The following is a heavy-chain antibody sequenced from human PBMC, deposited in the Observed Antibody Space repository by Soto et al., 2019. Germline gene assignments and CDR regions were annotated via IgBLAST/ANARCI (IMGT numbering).Heavy chain of an antibody. D-gene: IGHD4-17*01. J-gene: IGHJ4*02. CDR2: ISYDGSNK. V-gene: IGHV3-30*18. CDR1: GFTFSSYG. CDR3: AKDLRSDYREMDY. Sequence: QVQLVESGGGVVQPGRSLRLSCAASGFTFSSYGMHWVRQAPGKGLEWVAVISYDGSNKYYADSVKGRFTISRDNXKNTLYLQMNSLRAEDTAVYYCAKDLRSDYREMDYWGQGTLVTVSS.